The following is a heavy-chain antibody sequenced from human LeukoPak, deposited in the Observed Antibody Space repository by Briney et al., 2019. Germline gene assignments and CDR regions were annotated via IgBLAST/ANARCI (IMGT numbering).Heavy chain of an antibody. CDR2: INHSGST. V-gene: IGHV4-34*01. CDR3: ANRGSVVTAMSGHWFDP. Sequence: SETLSLTCAVYGGSFSGYYWSWIRQPPGKGLEWIGEINHSGSTNYNPSLKSRGTISVDTSKNQFSLKLSSVTAADTAVYYCANRGSVVTAMSGHWFDPWGQGTLVTVSS. CDR1: GGSFSGYY. J-gene: IGHJ5*02. D-gene: IGHD2-21*02.